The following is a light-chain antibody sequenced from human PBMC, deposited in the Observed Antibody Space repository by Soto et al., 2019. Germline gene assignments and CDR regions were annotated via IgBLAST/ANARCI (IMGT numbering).Light chain of an antibody. CDR2: AVS. Sequence: TQPPSSLSPSVGDSVTISCRASRDISNYLAWYQQQPGKVPNVLIYAVSTLQSGFPSRFSGNDSGTNITLTNSSLQSEDGGTYFCQKYNSDLLTFDGGTKVDIK. CDR3: QKYNSDLLT. V-gene: IGKV1-27*01. CDR1: RDISNY. J-gene: IGKJ4*01.